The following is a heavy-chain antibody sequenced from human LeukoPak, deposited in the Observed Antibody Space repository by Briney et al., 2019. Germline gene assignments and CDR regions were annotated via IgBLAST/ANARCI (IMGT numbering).Heavy chain of an antibody. CDR3: AREGRAYRYSSSWYPTPSWFDP. D-gene: IGHD6-13*01. CDR2: IKQDGSEK. Sequence: GGSLRLSCAASGFTFSYFWMSWVRQAPGKGLEWVANIKQDGSEKYYVDSVKGRFTISRDNAKNSLYLQMNSLRAEDTAVYYCAREGRAYRYSSSWYPTPSWFDPWGQGTLVTVSS. J-gene: IGHJ5*02. CDR1: GFTFSYFW. V-gene: IGHV3-7*01.